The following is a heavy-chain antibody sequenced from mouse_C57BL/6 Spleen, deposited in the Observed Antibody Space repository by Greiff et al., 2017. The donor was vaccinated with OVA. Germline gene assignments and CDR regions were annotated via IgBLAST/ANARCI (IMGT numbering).Heavy chain of an antibody. CDR3: TTVDGYYDWYFDV. D-gene: IGHD2-3*01. CDR1: GFNIKDDY. CDR2: IDPENGDT. V-gene: IGHV14-4*01. Sequence: EVQLQQSGAELVRPGASVKLSCTASGFNIKDDYMHWVKQRPEQGLEWIGWIDPENGDTEYASKFQGKATITADTSSNTAYLQLSSLTSEDTAVYYCTTVDGYYDWYFDVWGTGTTVTVSS. J-gene: IGHJ1*03.